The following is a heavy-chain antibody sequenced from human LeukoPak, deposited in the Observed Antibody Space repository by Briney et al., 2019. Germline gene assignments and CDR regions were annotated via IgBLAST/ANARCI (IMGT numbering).Heavy chain of an antibody. J-gene: IGHJ3*02. CDR3: ARGDYYDSSAPDAFDI. Sequence: ASVRVSCKASGYTFTSYGISWVRQAPGQGLEWMGWISAYNGNTNYAQKLQGRVTMTTDTSTSTAYMELRSLRSDDTAVYYCARGDYYDSSAPDAFDIWGQGTMVTVSS. CDR2: ISAYNGNT. V-gene: IGHV1-18*01. D-gene: IGHD3-22*01. CDR1: GYTFTSYG.